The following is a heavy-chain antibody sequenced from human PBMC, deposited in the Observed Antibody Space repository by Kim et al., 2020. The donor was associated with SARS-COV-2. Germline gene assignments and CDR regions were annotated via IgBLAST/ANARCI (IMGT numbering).Heavy chain of an antibody. CDR2: IYYSGST. CDR1: GGSISSYY. D-gene: IGHD5-18*01. V-gene: IGHV4-59*01. J-gene: IGHJ6*02. CDR3: ARGGRYSLIPYYYGMDV. Sequence: SETLSLTCTVSGGSISSYYWSWIRQPPGKGLEWIGYIYYSGSTNYNPSLKSRVTISVDTSKNQFSLKLSSVTAADTAVYYCARGGRYSLIPYYYGMDVWGQGTTVTVSS.